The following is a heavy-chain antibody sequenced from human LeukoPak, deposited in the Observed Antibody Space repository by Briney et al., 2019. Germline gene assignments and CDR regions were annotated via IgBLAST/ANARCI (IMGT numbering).Heavy chain of an antibody. CDR1: GFTFSNFG. CDR3: ARDKYGYNTPIDY. Sequence: GRSLRLSCAASGFTFSNFGMYWVRQAPGKGLEWVAVISYGGSNKYHADSVKGRFTISRDNSKNTLYLQMSSLRLEDTAVYYCARDKYGYNTPIDYWGQGTLVTVSS. J-gene: IGHJ4*02. V-gene: IGHV3-30-3*01. CDR2: ISYGGSNK. D-gene: IGHD5-24*01.